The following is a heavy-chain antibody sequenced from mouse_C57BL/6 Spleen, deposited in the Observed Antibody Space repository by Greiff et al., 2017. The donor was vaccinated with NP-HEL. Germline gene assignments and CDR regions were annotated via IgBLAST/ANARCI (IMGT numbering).Heavy chain of an antibody. CDR2: SNPNYGTT. J-gene: IGHJ2*01. V-gene: IGHV1-39*01. CDR3: ARGGGDNYVSFDY. CDR1: GYSFTDYN. Sequence: VQLMQSGPELVKPGASVKISCKASGYSFTDYNMDWVKQSHGKSLEWIGVSNPNYGTTIYNQKFKGKATLTVEKSSSTAYMQANRLTSEDTAVYYCARGGGDNYVSFDYWGQGTTLTVSS. D-gene: IGHD1-3*01.